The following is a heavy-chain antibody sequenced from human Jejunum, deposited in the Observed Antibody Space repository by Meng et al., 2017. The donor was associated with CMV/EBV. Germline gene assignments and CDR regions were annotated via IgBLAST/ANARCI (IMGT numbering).Heavy chain of an antibody. D-gene: IGHD3-22*01. Sequence: FLFNNYLIQWVRQAPGQGLEWVASMPFDGSNKYYLDSVRGRFTISRDNSKSTLYLQMNSLRPEDTAVYFCAKSMSDIGYLQYCLDSWGQGTLVTVSS. V-gene: IGHV3-30*02. CDR1: FLFNNYL. CDR3: AKSMSDIGYLQYCLDS. J-gene: IGHJ4*02. CDR2: MPFDGSNK.